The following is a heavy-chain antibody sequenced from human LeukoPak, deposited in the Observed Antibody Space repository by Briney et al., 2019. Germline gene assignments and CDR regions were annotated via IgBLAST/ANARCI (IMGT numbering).Heavy chain of an antibody. CDR3: ARGGTMVRGVPVHNWFDP. J-gene: IGHJ5*02. Sequence: SVKVCCKASGGTFSSYAISWVRQAPGQGLEWMGGIIPIFGTANYAQKFQGRVTITADESTSTAYMELSSLRSEDTAVYYCARGGTMVRGVPVHNWFDPWGQGTLVTVSS. V-gene: IGHV1-69*13. CDR1: GGTFSSYA. CDR2: IIPIFGTA. D-gene: IGHD3-10*01.